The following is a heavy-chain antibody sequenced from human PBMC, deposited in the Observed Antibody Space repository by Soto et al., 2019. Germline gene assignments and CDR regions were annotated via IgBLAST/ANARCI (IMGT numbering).Heavy chain of an antibody. CDR1: VFTFSSYA. J-gene: IGHJ4*02. CDR2: ISYDGSNK. Sequence: PVGSLRLSCAASVFTFSSYAMHCVRHSPGKGLEWVAVISYDGSNKYYADSVKGRFTISRDNSKNTLYLQMNSLRAEDTAVYYCAREGGTHFDCWGQGTPVTVSS. V-gene: IGHV3-30-3*01. CDR3: AREGGTHFDC. D-gene: IGHD2-15*01.